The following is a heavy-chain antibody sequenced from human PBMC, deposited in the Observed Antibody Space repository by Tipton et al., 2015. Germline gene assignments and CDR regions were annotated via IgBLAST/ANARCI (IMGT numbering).Heavy chain of an antibody. CDR3: ARDILNDFCSGWPEEY. V-gene: IGHV3-48*02. Sequence: SLRLSCAASGFTFSRYSMNWVRQAPGKGLEWVSYISSSSSAIYYADSVKGRFTISRDNAKNSLYLQMNSLRDEDTAVYYCARDILNDFCSGWPEEYWGQGTLVTVSS. D-gene: IGHD3-3*01. CDR2: ISSSSSAI. J-gene: IGHJ4*02. CDR1: GFTFSRYS.